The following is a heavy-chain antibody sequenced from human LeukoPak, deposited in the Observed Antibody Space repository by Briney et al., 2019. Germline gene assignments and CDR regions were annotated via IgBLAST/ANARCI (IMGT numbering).Heavy chain of an antibody. J-gene: IGHJ4*02. CDR2: IYHSGST. D-gene: IGHD3-22*01. CDR3: ARRASTRIVFDY. V-gene: IGHV4-38-2*02. Sequence: SETLSLTCTVSGYSISSGYYWGWIRQPPGKGLEWIGSIYHSGSTYYNPSLKSRVTISVDTSKNQFSLKLSSVTAADTAVYYCARRASTRIVFDYWGQGTLVTVSS. CDR1: GYSISSGYY.